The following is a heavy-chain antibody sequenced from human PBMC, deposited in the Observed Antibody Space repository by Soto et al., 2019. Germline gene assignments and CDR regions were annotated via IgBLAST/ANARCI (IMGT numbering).Heavy chain of an antibody. Sequence: EVELVESGGGLVKPGGALRLSCAASGFTFSSYSMNWVRQAPGKGLEWVSSITSSSSYIYYADSVKGRFTISRDNAKNSLYLQMNSLRAEDTAVYYCASRHYGMDVWGQGTTVTVSS. V-gene: IGHV3-21*01. CDR2: ITSSSSYI. J-gene: IGHJ6*02. CDR1: GFTFSSYS. CDR3: ASRHYGMDV.